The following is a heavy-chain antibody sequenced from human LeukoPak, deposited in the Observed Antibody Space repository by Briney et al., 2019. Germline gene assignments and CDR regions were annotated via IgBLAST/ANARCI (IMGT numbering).Heavy chain of an antibody. J-gene: IGHJ4*02. Sequence: AETLSLTCTVSGGSISSYYWSWIRQPPGKGLEWLGYIYYSGSTNYNPSLKSRVIISVDTSKNEFSLKLSSVNAVDTAVYYCARSYSSTWSIYFDYWGQGTLVTVPS. CDR1: GGSISSYY. V-gene: IGHV4-59*01. D-gene: IGHD6-13*01. CDR3: ARSYSSTWSIYFDY. CDR2: IYYSGST.